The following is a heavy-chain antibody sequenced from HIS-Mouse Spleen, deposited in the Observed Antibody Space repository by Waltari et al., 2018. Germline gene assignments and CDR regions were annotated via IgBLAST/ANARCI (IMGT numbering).Heavy chain of an antibody. D-gene: IGHD6-6*01. CDR2: IYHSGST. CDR1: GYSISSGYY. Sequence: QVQLQESGPGLVKPSETLSLTCTVSGYSISSGYYWGWIRQPPGKGLEWIGSIYHSGSTYYNPSLKSRVTISVDTSKNQFSLKLSSVTAADTAVYYCARFEYSSSDAFDIWGQGTMVTVSS. J-gene: IGHJ3*02. CDR3: ARFEYSSSDAFDI. V-gene: IGHV4-38-2*02.